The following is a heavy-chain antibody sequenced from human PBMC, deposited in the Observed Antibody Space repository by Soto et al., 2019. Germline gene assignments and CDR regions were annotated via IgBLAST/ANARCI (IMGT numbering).Heavy chain of an antibody. Sequence: EVQLVQSGAEVKKPGESLRTSSKGYGYSFTNYLISWVRQMPGKGLELMGTIDPSDSYTNYSPSFQGHVTISANKSIGTAYLQWPSLTASDTAIYYCAIFVFAGRNPIDYWGQGTLVTVSS. CDR2: IDPSDSYT. D-gene: IGHD3-10*02. CDR3: AIFVFAGRNPIDY. CDR1: GYSFTNYL. J-gene: IGHJ4*02. V-gene: IGHV5-10-1*03.